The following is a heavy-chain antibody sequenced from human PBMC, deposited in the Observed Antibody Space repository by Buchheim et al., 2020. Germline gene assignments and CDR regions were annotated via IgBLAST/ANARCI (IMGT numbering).Heavy chain of an antibody. CDR2: IYYSGST. CDR3: ARGMTTVTTGSDY. CDR1: GGSISSYY. D-gene: IGHD4-17*01. J-gene: IGHJ4*02. V-gene: IGHV4-59*01. Sequence: QVQLQESGPGLVKPSETLSLTCTVSGGSISSYYWSWIRQPPGKGLEWIGYIYYSGSTNYNPSLKSRVTISVDTSKNQFSLKLSSVTAADTAVYYCARGMTTVTTGSDYWGQGTL.